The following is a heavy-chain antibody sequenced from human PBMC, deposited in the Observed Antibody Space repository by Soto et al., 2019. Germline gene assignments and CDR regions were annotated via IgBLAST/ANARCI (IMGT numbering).Heavy chain of an antibody. V-gene: IGHV3-33*01. J-gene: IGHJ5*02. CDR1: GFTFSSYG. Sequence: QVQLVESGGGVVQPGRSLRLSCAASGFTFSSYGMHWVRQAPGNGLEWVAVIWYDGSNKYYADSVKGRFTISRDNSKNTLYLQMNSLRAEDTAVYYCARAENWANWFDPWGQGTLVTVSS. D-gene: IGHD7-27*01. CDR3: ARAENWANWFDP. CDR2: IWYDGSNK.